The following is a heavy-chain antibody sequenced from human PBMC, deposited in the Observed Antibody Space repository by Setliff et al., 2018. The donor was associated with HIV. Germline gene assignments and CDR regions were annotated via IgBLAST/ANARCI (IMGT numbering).Heavy chain of an antibody. Sequence: SEILSLTCTVSGGSVSSRGYYWGWIRQPPGKGPEWIANILYGGNTYYNPSLKSRVTISVDTSKNHFSLKLNSVTAADTAVYFCARPTTGVGGGAAFDIWGQGTMVT. J-gene: IGHJ3*02. CDR1: GGSVSSRGYY. CDR2: ILYGGNT. V-gene: IGHV4-39*02. D-gene: IGHD2-8*01. CDR3: ARPTTGVGGGAAFDI.